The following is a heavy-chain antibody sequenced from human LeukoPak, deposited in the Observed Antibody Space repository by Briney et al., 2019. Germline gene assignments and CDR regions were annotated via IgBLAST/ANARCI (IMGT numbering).Heavy chain of an antibody. CDR2: INHSGST. D-gene: IGHD3-3*01. CDR3: ARGGGSGYYPGLFDY. Sequence: SETLSLTCAVYGGSFSGYYWSWIRQPPGKGLEWIGEINHSGSTNYNPSLKSRVTISVDTSKNQFSLKLSSVTAADTAVYYCARGGGSGYYPGLFDYWGQGTLVTVSS. V-gene: IGHV4-34*01. CDR1: GGSFSGYY. J-gene: IGHJ4*02.